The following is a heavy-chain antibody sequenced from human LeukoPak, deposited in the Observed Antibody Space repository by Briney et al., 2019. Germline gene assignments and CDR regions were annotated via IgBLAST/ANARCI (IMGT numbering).Heavy chain of an antibody. CDR3: ASLRKRGGAFDL. V-gene: IGHV4-39*07. J-gene: IGHJ3*01. Sequence: SETLSLICSVSRGSISSPNYYWGWIRQSPGKGLEWIGNIFYSGTTYYNPSLQSLKSRVTILIDTSKNQFSLRLRSVTAGDTAVYYCASLRKRGGAFDLWGQGKVVTVSS. CDR1: RGSISSPNYY. CDR2: IFYSGTT.